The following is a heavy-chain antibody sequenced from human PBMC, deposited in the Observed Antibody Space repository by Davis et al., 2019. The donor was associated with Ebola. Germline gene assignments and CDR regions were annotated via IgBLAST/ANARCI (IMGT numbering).Heavy chain of an antibody. CDR3: ARSTRLAY. V-gene: IGHV3-7*01. CDR2: VKQDGSEK. D-gene: IGHD6-6*01. J-gene: IGHJ4*02. CDR1: GFTFSSYA. Sequence: GESLKISCAASGFTFSSYAMSWVRQAPGKGLEWVANVKQDGSEKYYVDSVKGRFTISRDNAKNSLFLQMNSLRAEDTAIYYCARSTRLAYWGQGTLVTVSS.